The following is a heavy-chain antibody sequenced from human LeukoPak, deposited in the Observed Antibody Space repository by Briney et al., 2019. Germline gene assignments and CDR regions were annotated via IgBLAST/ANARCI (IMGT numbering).Heavy chain of an antibody. Sequence: SETLSLTCTVSGYSISSGYYWGWIRQPPGKGLEWIGSINHSGSTNYNPSLKSRVTISVDTSKNQFSLKLSSVTAADTAVYYCARVRGSSWYGDYMDVWGKGTTVTVSS. CDR2: INHSGST. D-gene: IGHD6-13*01. V-gene: IGHV4-38-2*02. CDR1: GYSISSGYY. J-gene: IGHJ6*03. CDR3: ARVRGSSWYGDYMDV.